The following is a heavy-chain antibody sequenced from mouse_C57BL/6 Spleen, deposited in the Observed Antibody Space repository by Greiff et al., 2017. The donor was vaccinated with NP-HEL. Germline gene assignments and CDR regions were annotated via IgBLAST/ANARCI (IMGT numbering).Heavy chain of an antibody. CDR2: IDPSDSYT. Sequence: QVQLKQPGAELVMPGASVKLSCKASGYTFTSYWMHWVKQRPGQGLEWIGEIDPSDSYTNYNQKFKGKSTLTVDKSSSTAYMQLSSLTSEDSAVYYCARPPTGKGFYYAMDYWGQGTSVTVSS. V-gene: IGHV1-69*01. CDR3: ARPPTGKGFYYAMDY. CDR1: GYTFTSYW. D-gene: IGHD4-1*02. J-gene: IGHJ4*01.